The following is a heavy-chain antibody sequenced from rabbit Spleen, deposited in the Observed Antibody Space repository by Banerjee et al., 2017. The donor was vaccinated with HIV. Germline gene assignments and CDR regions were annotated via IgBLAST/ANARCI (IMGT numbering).Heavy chain of an antibody. CDR2: ISTSTANT. V-gene: IGHV1S45*01. CDR1: GFSFSSGYW. D-gene: IGHD6-1*01. Sequence: QEQLEESGGGLVKPEGSLTLTCKASGFSFSSGYWVCWVRQAPGKGPEWIACISTSTANTHYASWAKGRFTISETSSTRVTLQMTSLAAADTATYFCARSYSANDYAFKLWGQGTLVTVS. J-gene: IGHJ4*01. CDR3: ARSYSANDYAFKL.